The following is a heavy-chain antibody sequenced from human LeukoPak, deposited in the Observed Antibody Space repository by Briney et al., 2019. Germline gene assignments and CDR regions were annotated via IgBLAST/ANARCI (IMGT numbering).Heavy chain of an antibody. CDR2: IYYSGTT. D-gene: IGHD1-20*01. J-gene: IGHJ4*02. V-gene: IGHV4-39*01. CDR3: ARQDNYYFDH. Sequence: SETLSLTCTGSGGSISSSTYYWGWIRQPPGKGLEWIGSIYYSGTTYYNPSLKSRVTISVDMSKNQFSLKLSSVTAADTAVYYCARQDNYYFDHWGQGILVTVS. CDR1: GGSISSSTYY.